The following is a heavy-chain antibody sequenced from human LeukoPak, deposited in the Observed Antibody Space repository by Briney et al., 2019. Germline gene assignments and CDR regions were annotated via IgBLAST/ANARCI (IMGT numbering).Heavy chain of an antibody. Sequence: GGSLRLSCAASGFTFSSYSMNWVRQAPGKGLEWVSYISSSSSTIYYADSVKGRFAISRDNAKNSLYLQMNSLRAEDTAVYYCARDRGNYYDSSGFDYWGQGTLVTVSS. CDR3: ARDRGNYYDSSGFDY. V-gene: IGHV3-48*01. CDR2: ISSSSSTI. D-gene: IGHD3-22*01. CDR1: GFTFSSYS. J-gene: IGHJ4*02.